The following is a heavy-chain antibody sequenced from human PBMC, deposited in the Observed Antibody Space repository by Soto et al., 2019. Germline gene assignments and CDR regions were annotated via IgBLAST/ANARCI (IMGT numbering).Heavy chain of an antibody. D-gene: IGHD7-27*01. CDR2: ISYDGSNK. CDR1: GFTFSSYG. CDR3: AKDLLGPGRANGMDV. J-gene: IGHJ6*02. V-gene: IGHV3-30*18. Sequence: QVQLVESGGGVVQPGRSLRLSCAASGFTFSSYGMHWVRQAPGKGLEWVAVISYDGSNKYYADSVKGRFTISSDNSKNTLYLQMNSLRAEDTAVYYCAKDLLGPGRANGMDVWGQGTTVTVSS.